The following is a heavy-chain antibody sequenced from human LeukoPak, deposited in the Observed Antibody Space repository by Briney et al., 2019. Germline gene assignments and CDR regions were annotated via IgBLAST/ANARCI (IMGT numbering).Heavy chain of an antibody. D-gene: IGHD6-13*01. V-gene: IGHV4-34*01. Sequence: SETLSLTCAVYGGSFSGYYWSWIRQPPGKGLEWIGEINHSGSTNYNPSLKSRVTISVDTSKNQFSLKLSSVTAADTAVYYCARLRSAAGSGPSDYWGQGTLVTVSS. CDR2: INHSGST. CDR1: GGSFSGYY. CDR3: ARLRSAAGSGPSDY. J-gene: IGHJ4*02.